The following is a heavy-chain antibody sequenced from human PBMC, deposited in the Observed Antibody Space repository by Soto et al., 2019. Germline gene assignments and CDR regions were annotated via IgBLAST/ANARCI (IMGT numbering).Heavy chain of an antibody. V-gene: IGHV3-15*01. CDR1: GFTFANAR. D-gene: IGHD1-7*01. CDR2: VRSKADGGTT. CDR3: RRDWDYPVL. J-gene: IGHJ4*02. Sequence: GGSLRLSCAASGFTFANARMSWVRQAPGKGLEWVGRVRSKADGGTTDYAAPVKGRFTISRDDSENTLYLQMNSLKIDDTAVYYCRRDWDYPVLWGQGTLVTVSS.